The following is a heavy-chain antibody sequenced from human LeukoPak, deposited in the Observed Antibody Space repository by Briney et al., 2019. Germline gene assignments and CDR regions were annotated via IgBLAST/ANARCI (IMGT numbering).Heavy chain of an antibody. CDR1: GGSISSGGYY. J-gene: IGHJ4*02. Sequence: SETLSLTCTVSGGSISSGGYYWSWIRQHPGKGLEWIGYIYYSGSTYYNPSLKSRVTISVDTSKNQFSLKLSSVTAAGTAVYYCAREKQTGWSDYWGQGTLVTVSS. D-gene: IGHD1-1*01. CDR3: AREKQTGWSDY. CDR2: IYYSGST. V-gene: IGHV4-31*03.